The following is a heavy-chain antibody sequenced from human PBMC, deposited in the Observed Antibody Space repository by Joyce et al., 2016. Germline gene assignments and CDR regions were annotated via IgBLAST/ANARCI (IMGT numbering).Heavy chain of an antibody. CDR2: IRYIGGGT. V-gene: IGHV3-23*01. J-gene: IGHJ6*03. D-gene: IGHD4-11*01. CDR3: AKDRTYSSYYYFYYMDV. CDR1: GFTFNNYG. Sequence: EVQLLESGGGLVQPGGSLTLSCAASGFTFNNYGLTWVRQAPGKGLEWVASIRYIGGGTYYADSVRDRFTISRDNSKNTLFLQMTSLTAEDTAVYYCAKDRTYSSYYYFYYMDVWGKGTTVTVSS.